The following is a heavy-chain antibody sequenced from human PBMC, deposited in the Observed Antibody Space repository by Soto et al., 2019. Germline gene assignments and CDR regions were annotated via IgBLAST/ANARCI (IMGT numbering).Heavy chain of an antibody. CDR3: AKDLAPPSNLGLYSGYVMDV. Sequence: GGSLRLSCAASGFTSDDYTMHWVRQAPGKGLEWVSLISWDGGSTYYADSVKGRFTISRDNSKNSLYLQMNSLRTEDTALYYCAKDLAPPSNLGLYSGYVMDVWGQGTTVTVSS. J-gene: IGHJ6*02. CDR2: ISWDGGST. CDR1: GFTSDDYT. D-gene: IGHD2-15*01. V-gene: IGHV3-43*01.